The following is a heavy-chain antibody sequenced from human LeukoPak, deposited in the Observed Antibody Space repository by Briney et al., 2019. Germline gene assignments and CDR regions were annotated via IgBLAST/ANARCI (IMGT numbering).Heavy chain of an antibody. CDR2: IIPIFGTA. V-gene: IGHV1-69*13. CDR1: GGTFISYA. D-gene: IGHD3-22*01. J-gene: IGHJ3*02. Sequence: ASVKVSCKASGGTFISYAISWVRQAPGQGLEWMGGIIPIFGTANYAQKFQGRVTITADESTSTAHMELSSLRSEDTAVYYCARDYDSSFAFDIWGQGTMVTVSS. CDR3: ARDYDSSFAFDI.